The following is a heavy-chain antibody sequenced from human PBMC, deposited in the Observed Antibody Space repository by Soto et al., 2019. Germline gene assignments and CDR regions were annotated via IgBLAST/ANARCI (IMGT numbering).Heavy chain of an antibody. V-gene: IGHV4-61*01. D-gene: IGHD2-21*01. Sequence: SETLSLTCTVPGGSVNICTYYWSWIRQPPGKGVEWIGFIHYSGSTNYNPSLKSRVTMSVDTSKNQFSLKLTSVNAADTAVYYCTRGGDAYKNGHWGQGTLVTVSS. CDR2: IHYSGST. CDR3: TRGGDAYKNGH. CDR1: GGSVNICTYY. J-gene: IGHJ4*02.